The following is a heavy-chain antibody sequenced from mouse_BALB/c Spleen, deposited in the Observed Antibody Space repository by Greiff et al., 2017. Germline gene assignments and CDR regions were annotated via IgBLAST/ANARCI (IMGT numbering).Heavy chain of an antibody. CDR1: GYTFSSYW. Sequence: QVQLQQSGAELMKPGASVKISCKATGYTFSSYWIEWVKQRPGHGLEWIGEILPGSGSTNYNEKFKGKATFTADTSSNTAYMQLSSLTSEDSAVYYSARGLPSYYAMDYWGQGTSVTVSS. V-gene: IGHV1-9*01. J-gene: IGHJ4*01. D-gene: IGHD2-4*01. CDR2: ILPGSGST. CDR3: ARGLPSYYAMDY.